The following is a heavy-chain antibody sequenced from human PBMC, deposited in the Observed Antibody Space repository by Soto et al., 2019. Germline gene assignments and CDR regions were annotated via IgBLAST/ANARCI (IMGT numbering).Heavy chain of an antibody. J-gene: IGHJ4*02. V-gene: IGHV1-69*14. CDR1: GGTFSGYT. D-gene: IGHD3-9*01. CDR2: IIPIFDTV. CDR3: TSYDFVTGFSK. Sequence: QVQLVQSGSEVRKPGSSVKVSCRSSGGTFSGYTISWVRQAPGQGLEWLGGIIPIFDTVNYAQKLQGRLTINADNSTTTAYMELSGLRYEDTDMYYCTSYDFVTGFSKWGQGTLVTVSS.